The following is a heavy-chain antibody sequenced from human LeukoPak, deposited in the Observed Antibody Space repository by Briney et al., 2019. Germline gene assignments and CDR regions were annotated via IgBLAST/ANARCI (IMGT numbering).Heavy chain of an antibody. CDR2: IYTSGST. D-gene: IGHD6-13*01. Sequence: SETLSLTCTVSGGSISSYYWSWIRQPAGKGLEWIGRIYTSGSTNYNPSLKSRVTMSVDTSKNQFSLKLSSVTAADTAVYYCARDIKQQLANWFGPWGQGTLVTVSS. CDR1: GGSISSYY. V-gene: IGHV4-4*07. CDR3: ARDIKQQLANWFGP. J-gene: IGHJ5*02.